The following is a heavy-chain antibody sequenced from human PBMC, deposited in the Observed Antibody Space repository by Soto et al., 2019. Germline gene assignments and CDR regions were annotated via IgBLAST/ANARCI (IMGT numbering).Heavy chain of an antibody. J-gene: IGHJ5*02. CDR1: GGSISSYY. CDR3: ARPHGGSSGWDNWFDP. D-gene: IGHD6-25*01. V-gene: IGHV4-59*01. CDR2: IYYSGST. Sequence: SETLSLTCTVSGGSISSYYWSWIRQPPGKGLEWIGYIYYSGSTNYDPSLKSRVTISVDTSKNQFSLKLSSVTAADTAVYYCARPHGGSSGWDNWFDPWGQGTLVTVSS.